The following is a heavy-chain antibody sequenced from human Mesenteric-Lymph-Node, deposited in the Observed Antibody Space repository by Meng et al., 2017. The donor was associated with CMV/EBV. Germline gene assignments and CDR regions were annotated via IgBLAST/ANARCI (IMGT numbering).Heavy chain of an antibody. CDR1: GYTLTELS. CDR3: ASNSGYTRYYVN. D-gene: IGHD5-12*01. V-gene: IGHV1-24*01. CDR2: FDPEDGET. Sequence: ASVKVSCKVFGYTLTELSMHWVRQAPGKGLEWMGGFDPEDGETLYAQKFQGRVTMTEDTSTDTAYMELRSLRSEDTAVYYCASNSGYTRYYVNWGQGTMVTVSS. J-gene: IGHJ3*01.